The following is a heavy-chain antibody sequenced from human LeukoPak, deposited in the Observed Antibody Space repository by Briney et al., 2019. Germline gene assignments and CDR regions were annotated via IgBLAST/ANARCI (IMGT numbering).Heavy chain of an antibody. D-gene: IGHD2/OR15-2a*01. CDR2: IYHSGIT. CDR1: DYSISSGYGYY. J-gene: IGHJ4*02. Sequence: SETLSLTCTVSDYSISSGYGYYWGWIRQPPGKGLEWIGNIYHSGITYYNHFNSSPKSRVTISIDTSKNQFSLRLSSVTAADTAVYYCATQILLCHYYWGQGTLVTVSS. V-gene: IGHV4-38-2*02. CDR3: ATQILLCHYY.